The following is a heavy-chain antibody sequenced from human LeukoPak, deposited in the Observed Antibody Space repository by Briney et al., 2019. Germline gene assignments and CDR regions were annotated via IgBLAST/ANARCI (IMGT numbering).Heavy chain of an antibody. Sequence: PGGSLRLSCAASGFIFSNYWMHWVRQAPGKGLVWVSRINPDGSSTNYADSVTGRFTISRDNAENTLYLQMNSLRAEDTAIYYCVTDMSGNYDYWGQGTLVTVSS. V-gene: IGHV3-74*01. J-gene: IGHJ4*02. CDR1: GFIFSNYW. CDR3: VTDMSGNYDY. D-gene: IGHD4-11*01. CDR2: INPDGSST.